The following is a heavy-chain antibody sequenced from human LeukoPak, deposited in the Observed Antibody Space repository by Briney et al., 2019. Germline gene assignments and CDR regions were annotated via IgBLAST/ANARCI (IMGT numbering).Heavy chain of an antibody. CDR3: ARAWIQLWFKAFDI. CDR1: GYTFNDYY. D-gene: IGHD5-18*01. CDR2: INPNSGDA. J-gene: IGHJ3*02. V-gene: IGHV1-2*02. Sequence: ASVKVSCKASGYTFNDYYIHWVRQAPGQGLEWMGWINPNSGDANYAQKFQGRVTMTRNTSISTAYMELSSLRSEDTAVYYCARAWIQLWFKAFDIWGQGTMVTVSS.